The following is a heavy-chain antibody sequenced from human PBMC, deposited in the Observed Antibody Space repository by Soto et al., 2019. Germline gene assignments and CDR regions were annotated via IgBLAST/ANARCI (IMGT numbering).Heavy chain of an antibody. CDR1: GFTISSYW. Sequence: TGGSLRLSCAASGFTISSYWMTWVRQAPGKGLEWVANIKQDGTEKFYVDSVKGRFTISRDNAKNSLYLQMNSLRAEDTAVYYCARDGDGIVATINVFDYWGQGTLVTVS. J-gene: IGHJ4*02. CDR2: IKQDGTEK. D-gene: IGHD5-12*01. CDR3: ARDGDGIVATINVFDY. V-gene: IGHV3-7*04.